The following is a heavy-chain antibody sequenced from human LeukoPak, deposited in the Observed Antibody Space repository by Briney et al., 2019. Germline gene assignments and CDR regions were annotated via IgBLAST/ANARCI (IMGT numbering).Heavy chain of an antibody. CDR2: ISTNGGRT. CDR1: GFTFSSYA. CDR3: ARESSGSPDY. V-gene: IGHV3-64*01. J-gene: IGHJ4*02. Sequence: GGSLRLSCAASGFTFSSYAMHWVRQAPGKGLEYVSAISTNGGRTYYANSVKGRFTISRDNSKNTLYLQMGSLRAEDMAVHYCARESSGSPDYWGQGTLVTVSS. D-gene: IGHD3-22*01.